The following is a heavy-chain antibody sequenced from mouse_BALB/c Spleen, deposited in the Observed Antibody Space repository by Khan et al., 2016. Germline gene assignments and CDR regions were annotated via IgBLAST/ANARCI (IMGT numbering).Heavy chain of an antibody. V-gene: IGHV2-2*02. CDR3: ARTYDYDGGFDY. D-gene: IGHD2-4*01. CDR2: IWSGGST. J-gene: IGHJ2*01. Sequence: QVQLKQSGPGLVQPSQSLSITCTVSGFSLTTYGVHWVRQSPGKALEWLGVIWSGGSTDYNAAFISRLSISRDTSKSQVFCKVSSLQAKDTAIYYCARTYDYDGGFDYWGQGTTLTVSS. CDR1: GFSLTTYG.